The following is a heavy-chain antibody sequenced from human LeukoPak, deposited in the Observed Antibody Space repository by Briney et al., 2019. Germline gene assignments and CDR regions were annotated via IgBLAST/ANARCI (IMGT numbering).Heavy chain of an antibody. CDR1: GGSISSSNW. Sequence: PSETLFLTCAVSGGSISSSNWWSWVRQPPGKGLEWIGEIYHSGSTNYNPSLKSRVTISVDKSENQFSLKLSSVTAADTAVYYCARFTAADSSGFYYYYYGMDVWGQGTTVTVSS. V-gene: IGHV4-4*02. CDR3: ARFTAADSSGFYYYYYGMDV. CDR2: IYHSGST. J-gene: IGHJ6*02. D-gene: IGHD3-22*01.